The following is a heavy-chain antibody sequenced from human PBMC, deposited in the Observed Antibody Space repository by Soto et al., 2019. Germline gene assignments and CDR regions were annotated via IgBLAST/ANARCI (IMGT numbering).Heavy chain of an antibody. CDR3: AKDWGQRYPSNYYYYGMDV. V-gene: IGHV3-11*01. D-gene: IGHD3-16*01. Sequence: SLRLSCAASGFTFSDYYMNWIRQAPGKGLEWVSYISSSGSTIYYADSVKGRFTISRDNAKNSLYLQMNSLRAEDTAVYYCAKDWGQRYPSNYYYYGMDVWGQGTTVTVSS. J-gene: IGHJ6*02. CDR2: ISSSGSTI. CDR1: GFTFSDYY.